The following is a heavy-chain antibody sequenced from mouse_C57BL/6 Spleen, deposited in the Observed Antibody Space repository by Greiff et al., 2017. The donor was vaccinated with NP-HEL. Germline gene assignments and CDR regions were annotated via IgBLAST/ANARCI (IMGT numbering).Heavy chain of an antibody. V-gene: IGHV1-76*01. CDR3: ARTYYYGSSPFDY. J-gene: IGHJ2*01. D-gene: IGHD1-1*01. CDR1: GYTFTDYY. CDR2: IYPGSGNT. Sequence: QVQLKQSGAELVRPGASVKLSCKASGYTFTDYYINWVKQRPGQGLEWIARIYPGSGNTYYNEKFKGKATLTAEKSSSTAYMQLSSLTSEDSAVYFCARTYYYGSSPFDYWGQGTTLTVSS.